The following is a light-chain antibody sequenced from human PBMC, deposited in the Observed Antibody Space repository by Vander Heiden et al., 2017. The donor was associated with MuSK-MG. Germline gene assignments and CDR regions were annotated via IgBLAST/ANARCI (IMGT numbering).Light chain of an antibody. V-gene: IGLV2-8*01. Sequence: QSALTQPPSASGFPGQSVTISCTGTSSDVGSYNFVSWYRQHPGKAPKLMIYGVSKRPSGVPDRFSGSKSGHTASLTVSGLQAEDEADYYCSSYAGSQNFIFGTGTKVTVL. CDR2: GVS. CDR1: SSDVGSYNF. J-gene: IGLJ1*01. CDR3: SSYAGSQNFI.